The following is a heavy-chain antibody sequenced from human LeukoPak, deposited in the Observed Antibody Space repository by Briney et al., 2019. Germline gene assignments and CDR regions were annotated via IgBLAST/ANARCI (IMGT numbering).Heavy chain of an antibody. J-gene: IGHJ3*02. CDR3: ARASSHPHTYYYGSGSYYNVAFDI. D-gene: IGHD3-10*01. CDR2: IYSSGST. Sequence: SETLSLTCTVSGGSISSYYWSWIRPPAGKGLEWIGRIYSSGSTNYNPSLKSRVTMSVDTYKNKFSLKLSSVTAADTPVYYCARASSHPHTYYYGSGSYYNVAFDIWGQGTMVTVSS. V-gene: IGHV4-4*07. CDR1: GGSISSYY.